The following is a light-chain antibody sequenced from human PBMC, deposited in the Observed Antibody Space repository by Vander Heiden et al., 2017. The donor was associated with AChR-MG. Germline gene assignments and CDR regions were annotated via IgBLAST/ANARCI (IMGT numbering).Light chain of an antibody. J-gene: IGKJ4*01. V-gene: IGKV1-39*01. Sequence: DIQMTQSPSSLSASVGDRVTITCRASQNIRSRLTWYQQKPGQAPKILIYAASSLQSGVPSRFSGSGSGTEFTLTITKLQPEDFATYFCQQRDSTPLTFGGGTGVEIK. CDR1: QNIRSR. CDR2: AAS. CDR3: QQRDSTPLT.